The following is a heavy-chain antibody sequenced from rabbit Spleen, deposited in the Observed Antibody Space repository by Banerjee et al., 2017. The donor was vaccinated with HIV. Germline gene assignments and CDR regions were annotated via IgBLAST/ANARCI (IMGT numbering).Heavy chain of an antibody. V-gene: IGHV1S40*01. D-gene: IGHD8-1*01. CDR1: GFSFSNNHY. CDR3: ARDSGSSFSSYGMDL. CDR2: IEGGNSAFS. J-gene: IGHJ6*01. Sequence: QSLEESGGDLVKPGASLTLTCTASGFSFSNNHYMCWVRQAPGKGLEWIACIEGGNSAFSYFASWAKGRFTISKTSSTTVTLQMTSLTAADTATYFCARDSGSSFSSYGMDLWVPGTLDTVS.